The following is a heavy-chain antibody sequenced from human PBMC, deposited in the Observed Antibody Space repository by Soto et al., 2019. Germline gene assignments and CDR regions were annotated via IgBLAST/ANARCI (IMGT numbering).Heavy chain of an antibody. CDR1: GDSISSNNW. CDR2: IYHTGTT. V-gene: IGHV4-4*02. D-gene: IGHD5-12*01. Sequence: QVQLQESGPGLVKPSGTLSLTCAVSGDSISSNNWWSWVRQSPEKGLEWIGEIYHTGTTNYNPSLKGRVTISVDKSKNQFSLKLTSMTAADSAVYYCAKDSGGSDAPDTWGQGTMVTVSS. J-gene: IGHJ3*01. CDR3: AKDSGGSDAPDT.